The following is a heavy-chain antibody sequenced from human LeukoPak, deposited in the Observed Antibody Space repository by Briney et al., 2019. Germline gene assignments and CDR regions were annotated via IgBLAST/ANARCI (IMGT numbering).Heavy chain of an antibody. CDR1: GDTFTSYG. CDR2: ISAYNGNA. Sequence: ASVKVSCKASGDTFTSYGISWVRQAPGQGLEWMGWISAYNGNANYAQKLQRRVTMTTDTSTSTAYTELRSLRSDDTAVYSCARDPPYYDFWSGYLSADRRRYFDYWGQGTLVTVSS. D-gene: IGHD3-3*01. CDR3: ARDPPYYDFWSGYLSADRRRYFDY. V-gene: IGHV1-18*01. J-gene: IGHJ4*02.